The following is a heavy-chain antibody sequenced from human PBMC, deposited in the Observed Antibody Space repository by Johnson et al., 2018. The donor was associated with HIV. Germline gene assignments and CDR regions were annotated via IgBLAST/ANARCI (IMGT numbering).Heavy chain of an antibody. CDR1: GFTFSSYT. Sequence: VQLVESGGGVVQPGRSLRLSCTASGFTFSSYTIYWVRQAPGKGLEWVAVISYDGSNKYYADSVKGRFTISRDNSKNTLYLQMTSLRQDDTAVYYCNTVGGFDAFDIWGPGTMVTVSS. D-gene: IGHD3-10*01. CDR3: NTVGGFDAFDI. V-gene: IGHV3-30*04. CDR2: ISYDGSNK. J-gene: IGHJ3*02.